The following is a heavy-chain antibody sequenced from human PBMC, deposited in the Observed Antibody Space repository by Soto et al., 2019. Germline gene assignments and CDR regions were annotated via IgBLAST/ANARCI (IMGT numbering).Heavy chain of an antibody. J-gene: IGHJ6*03. CDR1: GFTFSSYG. CDR3: ARDLSSGLAWYSYYMDV. D-gene: IGHD3-10*02. V-gene: IGHV3-30*03. CDR2: ISYDGSNK. Sequence: GGSLRLSCAASGFTFSSYGMHWVRQAPGKGLEWVAVISYDGSNKYYADSVKGRFTISRDNAKNSLYLQMNSLRAEDTAVYYCARDLSSGLAWYSYYMDVWGKGTTVTVSS.